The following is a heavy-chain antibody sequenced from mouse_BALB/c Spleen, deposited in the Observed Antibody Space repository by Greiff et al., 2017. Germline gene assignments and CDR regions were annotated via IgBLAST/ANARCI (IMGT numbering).Heavy chain of an antibody. V-gene: IGHV5-6-5*01. D-gene: IGHD2-14*01. Sequence: EVKVVESGGGLVKPGGSLKLSCAASGFTFSSYAMSWVRQTPEKRLEWVASISSGGSTYYPDSVKGRFTISRDNARNILYLQMSSLRSEDTAMYYCARGYRYDFYWYFDVWGAGTTVTVSS. J-gene: IGHJ1*01. CDR2: ISSGGST. CDR1: GFTFSSYA. CDR3: ARGYRYDFYWYFDV.